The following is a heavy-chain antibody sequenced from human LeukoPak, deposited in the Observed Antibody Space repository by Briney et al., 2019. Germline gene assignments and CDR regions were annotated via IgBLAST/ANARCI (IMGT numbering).Heavy chain of an antibody. CDR1: GYTGTGYY. V-gene: IGHV1-2*02. Sequence: EASVKVSCKASGYTGTGYYMHWVRRAPGQGLGWRGWSNPNSGGTNYAQKFQGRVTMTRDTSISTAYMELSRLRSEATAVYSCARVRGDTIFGVVIRSLDYWGQGTLVTVSS. J-gene: IGHJ4*02. CDR3: ARVRGDTIFGVVIRSLDY. D-gene: IGHD3-3*01. CDR2: SNPNSGGT.